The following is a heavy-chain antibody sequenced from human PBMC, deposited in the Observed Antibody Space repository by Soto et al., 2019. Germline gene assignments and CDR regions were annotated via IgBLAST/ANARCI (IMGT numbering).Heavy chain of an antibody. CDR2: LYWDDDQ. Sequence: QVTLKESGPALLKPTQTLTLTCTVSGLSLRTTGVGVGWVRQPPGKALEWLALLYWDDDQRYSPSLRSRLTIAKDTSEKQVALTMTNRDSVDTATYYCVQSRCGGDCLEIYSSHAYNGLEVWGQGTTVTVSS. J-gene: IGHJ6*02. CDR1: GLSLRTTGVG. CDR3: VQSRCGGDCLEIYSSHAYNGLEV. D-gene: IGHD2-21*02. V-gene: IGHV2-5*02.